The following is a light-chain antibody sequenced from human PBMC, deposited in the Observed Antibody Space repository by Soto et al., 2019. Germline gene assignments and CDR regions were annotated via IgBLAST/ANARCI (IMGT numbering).Light chain of an antibody. CDR2: GAS. J-gene: IGKJ5*01. V-gene: IGKV3-20*01. CDR1: QSVPSTS. Sequence: EIVLTQSPGTLSLSPGDRATLSCRDSQSVPSTSLAWYQQKPGQPPSLLIYGASLRASGIPDRFSGSGSGTDFTLTIRRLEPEDFAVFYCQQYGTSPITCGQGTRLEIK. CDR3: QQYGTSPIT.